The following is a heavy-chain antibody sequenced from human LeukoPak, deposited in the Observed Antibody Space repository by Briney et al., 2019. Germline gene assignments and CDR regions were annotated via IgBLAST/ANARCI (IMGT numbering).Heavy chain of an antibody. CDR1: GFTFSGSA. Sequence: GGSLRLSCAASGFTFSGSAMHWVRQASRKGLEWVGRFKNKANSYATAYAASVKGRFTISRDDSKNTAYLQMNSLKSEDTAVYYCTNYYYDSSGYAFPDYWGQGTLVTVPS. V-gene: IGHV3-73*01. CDR3: TNYYYDSSGYAFPDY. J-gene: IGHJ4*02. D-gene: IGHD3-22*01. CDR2: FKNKANSYAT.